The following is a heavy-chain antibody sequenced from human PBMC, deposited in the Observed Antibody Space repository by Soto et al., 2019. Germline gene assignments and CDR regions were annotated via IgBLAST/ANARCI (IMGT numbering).Heavy chain of an antibody. CDR3: ARGRVTAAVDKTPYYGMDV. V-gene: IGHV4-34*01. D-gene: IGHD2-2*01. Sequence: PSETLSLTCAVYGGSFSGYYWSWIRQPPGKGLEWIGEINHSVSTNYNPSLKSRVTISVDTSKNQFSLKLSSVTAADTAVYYCARGRVTAAVDKTPYYGMDVWGQGTTVTVSS. CDR1: GGSFSGYY. J-gene: IGHJ6*02. CDR2: INHSVST.